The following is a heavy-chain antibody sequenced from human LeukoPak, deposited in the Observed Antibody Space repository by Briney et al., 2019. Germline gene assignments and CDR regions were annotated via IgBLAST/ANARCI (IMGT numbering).Heavy chain of an antibody. D-gene: IGHD6-19*01. CDR3: ASQGDGWFFDY. CDR1: GDSVSSNSGA. J-gene: IGHJ4*02. Sequence: QTLSLTCAISGDSVSSNSGAWNWIRQSPSRGLEWLGRTYYRSKWVNDYEVSVKSRITINSDASRNQFSLRLNSVTPEDTAVYYCASQGDGWFFDYWGQGILVTVSS. CDR2: TYYRSKWVN. V-gene: IGHV6-1*01.